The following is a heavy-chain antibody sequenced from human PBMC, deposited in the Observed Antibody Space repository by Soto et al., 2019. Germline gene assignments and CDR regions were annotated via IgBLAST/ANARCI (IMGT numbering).Heavy chain of an antibody. Sequence: PGGSLRLSCAASGFTFSTDAMSWVRQAPGKGLEWVSTISGSGGNTYYADSVKGRFTISRDNSKNTLYLQMNSLRAEDTALYYCARSLRGVIIDFDSWGQGTLVTVSS. D-gene: IGHD3-10*01. J-gene: IGHJ4*02. CDR2: ISGSGGNT. CDR1: GFTFSTDA. V-gene: IGHV3-23*01. CDR3: ARSLRGVIIDFDS.